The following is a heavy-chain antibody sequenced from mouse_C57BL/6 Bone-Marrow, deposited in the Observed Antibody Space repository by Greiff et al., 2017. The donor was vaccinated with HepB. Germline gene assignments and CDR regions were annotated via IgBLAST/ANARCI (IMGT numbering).Heavy chain of an antibody. D-gene: IGHD3-2*02. J-gene: IGHJ3*01. CDR3: ARPDSSGDVGFAY. CDR1: GYSFTGYY. Sequence: EVQLQQPGAELVKPGASVKISCKASGYSFTGYYMNWVKQSPEKSLEWIGEINPSTGGTTYNQKFKAKATLTVDKSSSTAYMQLKSLTSEDSAVYYCARPDSSGDVGFAYWGQGTLVTVSA. CDR2: INPSTGGT. V-gene: IGHV1-42*01.